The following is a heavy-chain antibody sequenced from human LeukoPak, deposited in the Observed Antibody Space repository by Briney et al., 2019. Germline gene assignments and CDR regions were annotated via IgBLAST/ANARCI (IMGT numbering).Heavy chain of an antibody. CDR1: GGSFSGYY. D-gene: IGHD7-27*01. CDR3: ARAGESVYYYYYYYMDV. J-gene: IGHJ6*03. V-gene: IGHV4-34*01. Sequence: SETPSLTCAVYGGSFSGYYWSWIRQPPGKGLEWIGEINHSGSTNYNPSLKSRVTISVDTSKNQFSLKLSSVTAADTAVYYCARAGESVYYYYYYYMDVWGKGTTVTVSS. CDR2: INHSGST.